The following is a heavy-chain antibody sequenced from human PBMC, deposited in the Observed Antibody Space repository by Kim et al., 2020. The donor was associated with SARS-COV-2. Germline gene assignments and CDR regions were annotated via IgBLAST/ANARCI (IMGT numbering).Heavy chain of an antibody. CDR2: SGTT. D-gene: IGHD1-1*01. V-gene: IGHV4-4*07. J-gene: IGHJ4*02. Sequence: SGTTNYNPSLKSRVTMSVDTSKNQCALKLSSGTAADTAVYYCAGGDVQAWGQGTLVTVSS. CDR3: AGGDVQA.